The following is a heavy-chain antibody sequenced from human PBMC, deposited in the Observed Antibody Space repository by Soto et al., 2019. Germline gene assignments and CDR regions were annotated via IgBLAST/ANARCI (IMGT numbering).Heavy chain of an antibody. CDR3: ARVTVSGPHGPKSTQIMPYYYYYYMDV. D-gene: IGHD3-10*01. CDR1: GCTFSSYW. Sequence: TGGSLRLSCAASGCTFSSYWMHWVRQAPGKGLVWVSRINSDGSSTSYADSVKGRFTISRDNAKNTLYLQMNSLRAEDTAVYYCARVTVSGPHGPKSTQIMPYYYYYYMDVWGKGTTVTVSS. CDR2: INSDGSST. J-gene: IGHJ6*03. V-gene: IGHV3-74*01.